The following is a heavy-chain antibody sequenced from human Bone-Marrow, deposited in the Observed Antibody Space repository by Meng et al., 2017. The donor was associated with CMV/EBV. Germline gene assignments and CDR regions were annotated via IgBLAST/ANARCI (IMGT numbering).Heavy chain of an antibody. V-gene: IGHV3-48*03. CDR3: AKDRAVVWTQDGMDV. CDR2: IGSSGTTI. Sequence: GGSLRLSCTVSGFSLSRFEMNWVRRAPGKGLEWLAFIGSSGTTIFYADSLQGRFTISRDTARNSLYLQMDNLRVEDTATYYCAKDRAVVWTQDGMDVWGQGTTVTVSS. D-gene: IGHD3/OR15-3a*01. J-gene: IGHJ6*02. CDR1: GFSLSRFE.